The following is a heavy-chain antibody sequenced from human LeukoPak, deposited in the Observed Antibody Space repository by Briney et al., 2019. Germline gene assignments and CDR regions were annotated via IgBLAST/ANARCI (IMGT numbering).Heavy chain of an antibody. CDR2: IYYSGST. J-gene: IGHJ4*02. D-gene: IGHD6-6*01. CDR3: AISSSSDVGGYYFDY. Sequence: NPSETLSLTCTVSGGSISSSSYYWGWIRQPPGKGLEWIGSIYYSGSTYYNPSLKSRVTISVDTSKNQFSLKLSSVTAADTAVYYCAISSSSDVGGYYFDYWGQGTLVTVSS. V-gene: IGHV4-39*07. CDR1: GGSISSSSYY.